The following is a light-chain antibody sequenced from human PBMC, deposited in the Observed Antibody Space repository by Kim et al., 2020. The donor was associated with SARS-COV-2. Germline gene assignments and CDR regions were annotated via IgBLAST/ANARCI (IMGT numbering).Light chain of an antibody. Sequence: DIVMTQSPDSLSASVGDRVTITCQASQDISNYLNWYQQKPGKAPKLLIYDASNLETGVPSRFSGSGSGTDFTFTISSLQPEDIATYYCLQCDNLPTFGQGTRLEIK. CDR3: LQCDNLPT. J-gene: IGKJ5*01. CDR2: DAS. V-gene: IGKV1-33*01. CDR1: QDISNY.